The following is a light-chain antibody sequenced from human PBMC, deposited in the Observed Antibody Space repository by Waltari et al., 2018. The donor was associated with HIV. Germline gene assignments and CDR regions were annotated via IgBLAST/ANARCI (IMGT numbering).Light chain of an antibody. Sequence: QSVLTQPPSVSGAPGQTVTISCDGSSSNIGAGYDVHWYKQVPGTSPKLVIYSNINRPSGVPERFSASKSGTSASLAITGLQAEDEAHYYCQSHDRSLSGPWVFGGGTKLTVL. J-gene: IGLJ3*02. CDR1: SSNIGAGYD. CDR2: SNI. CDR3: QSHDRSLSGPWV. V-gene: IGLV1-40*01.